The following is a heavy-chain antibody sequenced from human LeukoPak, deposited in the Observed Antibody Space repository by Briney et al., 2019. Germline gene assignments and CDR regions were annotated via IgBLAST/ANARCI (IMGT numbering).Heavy chain of an antibody. V-gene: IGHV4-59*08. D-gene: IGHD7-27*01. CDR1: GGSISSYY. Sequence: SETLSLTCTVSGGSISSYYWSWIRQPPGKGLEWIGYIDYSGSTNYNPSLKSRVTISVDTSKNQFSLKLSFVTAADTAVYYCARQRSLTGSYYYYELDVWGQGTTVTVSS. CDR3: ARQRSLTGSYYYYELDV. CDR2: IDYSGST. J-gene: IGHJ6*02.